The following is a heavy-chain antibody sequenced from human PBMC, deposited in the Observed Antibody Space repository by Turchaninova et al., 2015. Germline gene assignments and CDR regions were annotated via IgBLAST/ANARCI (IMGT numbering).Heavy chain of an antibody. V-gene: IGHV4-30-2*01. CDR3: ARGGSYYGRIDSFDI. J-gene: IGHJ3*02. D-gene: IGHD1-26*01. CDR1: GGSLSSGGYS. Sequence: QLQLQESGSGLVKPSQTLSLTCAVSGGSLSSGGYSWSWIRQPPGKGLGWIGFIYHSGSTYYNPSLKSRVTISEDRSKNQFSLRLSSVTAADTAVYYCARGGSYYGRIDSFDIWGQGTMVTVSS. CDR2: IYHSGST.